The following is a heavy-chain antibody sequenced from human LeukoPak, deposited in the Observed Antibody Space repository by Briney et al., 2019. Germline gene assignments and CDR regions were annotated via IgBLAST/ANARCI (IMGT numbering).Heavy chain of an antibody. CDR1: GYTFTGYY. D-gene: IGHD5-18*01. CDR2: INPNSGGT. V-gene: IGHV1-2*06. J-gene: IGHJ3*02. Sequence: ASVKVSCKASGYTFTGYYMHWVRQAPGQGFEWMGRINPNSGGTNYAQKFQGRVTMTRDTSISTAYMELSRLRSDDTAVYYCARVRGYSYGSGAFDIWGQGTMVTVSS. CDR3: ARVRGYSYGSGAFDI.